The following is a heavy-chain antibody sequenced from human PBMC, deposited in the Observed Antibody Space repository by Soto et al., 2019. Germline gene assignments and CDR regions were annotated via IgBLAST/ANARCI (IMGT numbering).Heavy chain of an antibody. V-gene: IGHV1-8*01. D-gene: IGHD6-13*01. CDR1: GYTFTSYD. Sequence: ASVKVSCKASGYTFTSYDINWVRQATGQGLEWMGWMNPNSGNTGYAQKFQGRVTMTRNTAISTAYMELSSLRSEDTAVYYCARAPPLQYIAAAGTSYTDWFDPWGQGTLVTVSS. CDR3: ARAPPLQYIAAAGTSYTDWFDP. CDR2: MNPNSGNT. J-gene: IGHJ5*02.